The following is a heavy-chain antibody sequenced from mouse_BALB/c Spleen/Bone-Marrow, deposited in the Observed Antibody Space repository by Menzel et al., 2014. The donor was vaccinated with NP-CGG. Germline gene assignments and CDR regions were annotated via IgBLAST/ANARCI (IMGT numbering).Heavy chain of an antibody. V-gene: IGHV2-2*02. D-gene: IGHD1-1*01. Sequence: QVQLQQSGPGLVQPSQSLSITCTVSGFSLTSYGVHWVRQSPGKGLEWLGVIWSGGRTDCNAAFISRLSISKDNSKSQVFFKMNSLQDNDTAIYYCARNRYGRAFDSWGQGTTLTVSS. CDR2: IWSGGRT. J-gene: IGHJ2*01. CDR1: GFSLTSYG. CDR3: ARNRYGRAFDS.